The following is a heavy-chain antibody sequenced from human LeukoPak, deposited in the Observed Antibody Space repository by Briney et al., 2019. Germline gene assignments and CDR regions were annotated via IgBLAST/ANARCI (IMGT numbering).Heavy chain of an antibody. V-gene: IGHV3-48*03. CDR1: GFTFSSYE. D-gene: IGHD6-19*01. CDR3: ATPLEGLAVAPVDY. CDR2: ISSSGSTI. Sequence: SGGSLRLSCAASGFTFSSYEMDWVRQAPGKGLEWVSYISSSGSTIYYADSVKGRFTISRDNAKNSLYLQMNSLRAEDTAVYYCATPLEGLAVAPVDYWGQGTLVTVSS. J-gene: IGHJ4*02.